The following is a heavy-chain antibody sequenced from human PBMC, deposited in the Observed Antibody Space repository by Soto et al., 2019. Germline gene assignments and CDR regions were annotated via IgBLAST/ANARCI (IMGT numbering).Heavy chain of an antibody. V-gene: IGHV1-3*01. CDR3: ARGLPLPADY. CDR2: INAGNGNT. Sequence: WVRQAPGQRLEWMGWINAGNGNTKYSQKFQGRVTITRDTSASTAYMELSSLRSEDTAVYYCARGLPLPADYWGQGTLVTVSS. J-gene: IGHJ4*02.